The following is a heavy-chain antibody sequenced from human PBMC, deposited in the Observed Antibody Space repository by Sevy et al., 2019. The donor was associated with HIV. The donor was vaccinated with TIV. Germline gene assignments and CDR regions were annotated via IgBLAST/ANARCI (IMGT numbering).Heavy chain of an antibody. D-gene: IGHD2-8*01. CDR1: GFTFSSYW. CDR3: ARSLLYCTNGVCSDPYYYYGRDV. CDR2: IKQDGSEK. V-gene: IGHV3-7*01. J-gene: IGHJ6*02. Sequence: GGSLRLSCAASGFTFSSYWMSWVRQAPGKGLEWVANIKQDGSEKYYVDSVKGRFTISRDNAKNSLYLQMNGLRAEDTAVYYCARSLLYCTNGVCSDPYYYYGRDVWGQGTTVTVSS.